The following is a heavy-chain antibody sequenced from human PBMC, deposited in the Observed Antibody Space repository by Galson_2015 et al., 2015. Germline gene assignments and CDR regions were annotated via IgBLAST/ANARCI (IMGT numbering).Heavy chain of an antibody. CDR1: GFTVSSFY. Sequence: SLRLSCAASGFTVSSFYMSWVRQAPGKGLEWVLVIYSGGSTYYADSVKGRFTVSRDKSKNTPYLQMNSLRADDTAVYYCARDGYSSSFAYWGQGTLVTVSS. J-gene: IGHJ4*02. CDR2: IYSGGST. D-gene: IGHD6-13*01. CDR3: ARDGYSSSFAY. V-gene: IGHV3-53*01.